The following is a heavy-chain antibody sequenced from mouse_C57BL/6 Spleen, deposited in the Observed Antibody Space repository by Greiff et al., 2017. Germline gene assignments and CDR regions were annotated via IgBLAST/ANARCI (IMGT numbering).Heavy chain of an antibody. CDR1: GYTFTDYY. CDR3: ANYYGSSYEDY. J-gene: IGHJ2*01. V-gene: IGHV1-26*01. CDR2: INPNNGGT. Sequence: EVQLQQSGPELVKPGASVKISCKASGYTFTDYYMNWVKQSHGKSLEWIGDINPNNGGTSYNQKFKGKATLTVDKSSSTAYMELRSLTSEDSAVYYCANYYGSSYEDYWGQGTTLTVSS. D-gene: IGHD1-1*01.